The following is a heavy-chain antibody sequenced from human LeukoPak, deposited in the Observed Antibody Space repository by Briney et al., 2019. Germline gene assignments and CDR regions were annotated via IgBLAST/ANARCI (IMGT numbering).Heavy chain of an antibody. CDR2: ISYDGSNK. CDR3: AKAPVVAATPPFDY. D-gene: IGHD2-15*01. Sequence: GGSLRLSCAASGFTFSSYGMHWVRQAPGKGLEWVAVISYDGSNKYYADSVKGRFTISRDNSKNTLYLQMNSLRAEDTAVYYCAKAPVVAATPPFDYWGQGTLVTVSS. CDR1: GFTFSSYG. V-gene: IGHV3-30*18. J-gene: IGHJ4*02.